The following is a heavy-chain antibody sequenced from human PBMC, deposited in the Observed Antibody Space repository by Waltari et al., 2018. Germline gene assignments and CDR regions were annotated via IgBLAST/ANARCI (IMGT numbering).Heavy chain of an antibody. CDR2: IYYSGST. CDR3: ARGRRMGWEQDNWFDP. CDR1: GGSISSSY. D-gene: IGHD1-26*01. J-gene: IGHJ5*02. Sequence: QVQLQESGPGLVKPSETLSLTCTVPGGSISSSYWSWIRQPPGKGLEWIGYIYYSGSTNYNPSLKSRVTISVDTSKNQFSLKLSSVTAADTAVYYCARGRRMGWEQDNWFDPWGQGTLVTVSS. V-gene: IGHV4-59*01.